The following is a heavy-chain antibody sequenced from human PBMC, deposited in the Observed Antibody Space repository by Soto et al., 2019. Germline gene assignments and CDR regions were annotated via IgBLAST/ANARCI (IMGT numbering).Heavy chain of an antibody. J-gene: IGHJ5*02. CDR2: ISGSGGST. V-gene: IGHV3-23*01. CDR1: GFTFSSYA. Sequence: PGGSLRLSCAASGFTFSSYAMSWVRQAPGKGLEWVSAISGSGGSTYYADSVKGRFTISRDNSKNTLYLQMNSLRAEATAVYYCAKDLRITMVREPNWFDPWGQGTLVTVSS. CDR3: AKDLRITMVREPNWFDP. D-gene: IGHD3-10*01.